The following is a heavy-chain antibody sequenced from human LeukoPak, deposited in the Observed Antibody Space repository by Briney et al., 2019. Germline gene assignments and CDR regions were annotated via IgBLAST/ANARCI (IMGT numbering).Heavy chain of an antibody. D-gene: IGHD2-2*02. J-gene: IGHJ3*02. CDR2: ISAFTGNT. CDR1: DYTFTSYA. Sequence: VASVKVSCKASDYTFTSYAISWVRQAPGQGLEWMGCISAFTGNTNYAQRLQGRVTMTTDTSTSTAYMELRSLRSDDTAIYYCVRGGALYSRAPRDDAFDIWGQGTMVTVSS. CDR3: VRGGALYSRAPRDDAFDI. V-gene: IGHV1-18*01.